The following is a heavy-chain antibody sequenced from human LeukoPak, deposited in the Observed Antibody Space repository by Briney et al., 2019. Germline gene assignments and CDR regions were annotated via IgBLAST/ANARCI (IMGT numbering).Heavy chain of an antibody. D-gene: IGHD6-6*01. V-gene: IGHV4-59*08. CDR1: GGSISSYY. CDR3: TRRGGSSSSDWFDP. CDR2: VYYTGST. J-gene: IGHJ5*02. Sequence: SETLSLTCTVSGGSISSYYWSWIRQPPGKGLEWIGYVYYTGSTSYNPSLKSRVTISGDTSKNQFSLKLSSVTAADTAVYYCTRRGGSSSSDWFDPWGQGTLVIVSS.